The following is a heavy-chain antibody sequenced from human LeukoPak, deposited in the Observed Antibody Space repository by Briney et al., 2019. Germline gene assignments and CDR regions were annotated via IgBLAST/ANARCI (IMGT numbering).Heavy chain of an antibody. CDR3: ATPYSGAHDAFDI. D-gene: IGHD1-26*01. CDR2: VFYNGAT. V-gene: IGHV4-39*07. Sequence: KTSETLSLTCIVSGGSISSSIYYWAWVRQPPGKGLEWIGTVFYNGATQYSPSLRSRVTISIDTSTNQFSLKLTSVTAADTAVYYCATPYSGAHDAFDIWGQGTMVTVSS. J-gene: IGHJ3*02. CDR1: GGSISSSIYY.